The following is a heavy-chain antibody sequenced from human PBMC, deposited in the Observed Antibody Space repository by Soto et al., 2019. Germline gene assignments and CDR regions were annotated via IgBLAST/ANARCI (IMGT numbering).Heavy chain of an antibody. D-gene: IGHD5-18*01. V-gene: IGHV5-51*01. J-gene: IGHJ6*02. CDR1: CYRFTRYW. CDR2: IYPGDSDT. CDR3: ARTESGYSYGFADV. Sequence: GESQKISCKGSCYRFTRYWIGWVRQMNGKGLEWMGIIYPGDSDTRYSPSFQGQVTISADKSISTAYLQWSSLKASDTAMYYCARTESGYSYGFADVWGQGTTVTVSS.